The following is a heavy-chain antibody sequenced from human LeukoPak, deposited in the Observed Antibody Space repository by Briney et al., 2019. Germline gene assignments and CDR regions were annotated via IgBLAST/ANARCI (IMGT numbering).Heavy chain of an antibody. CDR2: IYYGGST. V-gene: IGHV4-30-4*01. CDR1: GGSISSGDYY. D-gene: IGHD5-12*01. CDR3: ARGAGYSGYDWYYYYGMDV. Sequence: SQTLSLTCAVSGGSISSGDYYWSWIRQPPGKGLEWIGYIYYGGSTYYNPSLKSRVTISVDTSKNQFSPKLSSVTAADTAVYYCARGAGYSGYDWYYYYGMDVWVKGTTVTVSS. J-gene: IGHJ6*04.